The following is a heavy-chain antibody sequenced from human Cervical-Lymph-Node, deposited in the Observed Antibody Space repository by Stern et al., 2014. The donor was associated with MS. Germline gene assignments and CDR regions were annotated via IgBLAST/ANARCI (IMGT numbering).Heavy chain of an antibody. Sequence: QVQLVESGGGVVQPGRSLRLSCAASGFTFSSYGMHWVRQAPGKGLEWVAVISYDGSNKYYADSVKGRFTISRDNSKNTLYLKMNSLRAEDTAVYYCAKRFGYSSSWYRGGYYYYGMDVWGQGTTVTVSS. J-gene: IGHJ6*02. V-gene: IGHV3-30*18. CDR1: GFTFSSYG. CDR2: ISYDGSNK. D-gene: IGHD6-13*01. CDR3: AKRFGYSSSWYRGGYYYYGMDV.